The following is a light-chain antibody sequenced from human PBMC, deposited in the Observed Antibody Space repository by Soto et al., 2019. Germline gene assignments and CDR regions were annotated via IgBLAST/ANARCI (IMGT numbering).Light chain of an antibody. Sequence: QSILTQPPSASGTPGQRVTISCSGDNSNIGSDNVNWYQQLPGTAPKLLIYSNDHRSSGVPDRFSGSKSGTSASLAISGLQSEDEADYFCAAWDDSLNGVVFGGGTKLTVL. CDR1: NSNIGSDN. CDR2: SND. J-gene: IGLJ2*01. CDR3: AAWDDSLNGVV. V-gene: IGLV1-44*01.